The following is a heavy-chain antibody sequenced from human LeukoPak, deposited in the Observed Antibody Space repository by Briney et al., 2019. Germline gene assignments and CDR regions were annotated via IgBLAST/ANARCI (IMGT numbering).Heavy chain of an antibody. CDR3: ARGPYYFDY. Sequence: SETLSLTCAVSGGSISSSYWNWIRQPPGKGLEWIGYFYHSGSTNYNPSLKSRVTISVDTSKNQFSLKLSSVTAADTAVYYCARGPYYFDYWGQGSLATVSS. J-gene: IGHJ4*02. CDR1: GGSISSSY. V-gene: IGHV4-59*01. CDR2: FYHSGST.